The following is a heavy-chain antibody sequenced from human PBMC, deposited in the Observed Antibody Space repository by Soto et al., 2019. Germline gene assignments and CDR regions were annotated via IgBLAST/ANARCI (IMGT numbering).Heavy chain of an antibody. V-gene: IGHV4-30-2*06. D-gene: IGHD3-16*02. CDR2: IAHLETT. CDR3: DLGRRYEYFDL. Sequence: SETLALTCSFSVVTMMYWCYSLSFIRQSPGNCLELLVYIAHLETTYYNTSFKLRLYLSIDRTRNQFSLSLSSMTAEDKAVYYCDLGRRYEYFDLWGPRLKVTLSS. CDR1: VVTMMYWCYS. J-gene: IGHJ4*02.